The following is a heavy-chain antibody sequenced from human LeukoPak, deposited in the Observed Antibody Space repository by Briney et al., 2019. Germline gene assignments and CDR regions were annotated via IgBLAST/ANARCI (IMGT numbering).Heavy chain of an antibody. J-gene: IGHJ4*02. Sequence: GGSLRVSCAASGFTFISYAMSWVRQARGKGLEWVSAISGSGGSTYYADSVKGRFTISRDNSKNTLYLQMNSLRAEDTAVYYCAKTRVGANSFDYWGQGTLVTVSS. CDR3: AKTRVGANSFDY. CDR2: ISGSGGST. D-gene: IGHD1-26*01. CDR1: GFTFISYA. V-gene: IGHV3-23*01.